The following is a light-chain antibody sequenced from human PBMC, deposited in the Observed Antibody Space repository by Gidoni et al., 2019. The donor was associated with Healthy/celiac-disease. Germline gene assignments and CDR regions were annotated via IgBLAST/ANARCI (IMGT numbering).Light chain of an antibody. Sequence: EIVLTQSPATLSLSPGERATLSCRACQSVSSYLAWYQQKPGQAPRLLIYDASNRATGIPARFSGSGSGTDFTLTISSLEPEDFAVYYCQQRSNWPGTFGGGTKVEIQ. CDR1: QSVSSY. CDR2: DAS. CDR3: QQRSNWPGT. V-gene: IGKV3-11*01. J-gene: IGKJ4*01.